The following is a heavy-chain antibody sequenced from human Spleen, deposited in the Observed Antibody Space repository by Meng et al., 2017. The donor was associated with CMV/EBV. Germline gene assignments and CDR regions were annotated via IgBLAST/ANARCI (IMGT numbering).Heavy chain of an antibody. Sequence: EVQLVESGGXLVKRGGSLXLSCAASGFTFSSYSMNWVRQAPGKGLEWVSSISSSSSYIYYADSVKGRFTISRDNAKNSLYLQMNSLRAEDTAVYYCAREDYDSSGSRWGYWGQGTLVTVSS. V-gene: IGHV3-21*01. D-gene: IGHD3-22*01. CDR1: GFTFSSYS. J-gene: IGHJ4*02. CDR2: ISSSSSYI. CDR3: AREDYDSSGSRWGY.